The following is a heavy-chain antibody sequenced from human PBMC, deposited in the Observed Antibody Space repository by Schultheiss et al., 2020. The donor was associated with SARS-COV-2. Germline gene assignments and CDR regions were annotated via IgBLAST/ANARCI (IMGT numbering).Heavy chain of an antibody. D-gene: IGHD1-26*01. Sequence: GGSLRLSCAASGFTVSSNYMSWVRQAPGKGLEWVAVISYDGSNKYYADSVKGRFTISRDNAKNSLYLQMNSLRAEDTAVYYCAREGGGSYGYWGQGTLVTVSS. CDR3: AREGGGSYGY. V-gene: IGHV3-30*03. CDR2: ISYDGSNK. CDR1: GFTVSSNY. J-gene: IGHJ4*02.